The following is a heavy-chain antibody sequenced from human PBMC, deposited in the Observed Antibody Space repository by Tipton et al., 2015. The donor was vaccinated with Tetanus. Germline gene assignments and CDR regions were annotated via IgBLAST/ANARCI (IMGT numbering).Heavy chain of an antibody. J-gene: IGHJ6*02. CDR2: INQDGSAE. CDR3: VRRWFGTQYYFGMDV. D-gene: IGHD2/OR15-2a*01. V-gene: IGHV3-7*01. CDR1: GFTSESHY. Sequence: SLRLSCAASGFTSESHYMHWVRQTPGKGLEWVANINQDGSAEFYVDSVKGRFTISRDNSKNSLPLQMNSLRADDTAVYYCVRRWFGTQYYFGMDVWGQGTTVTVSS.